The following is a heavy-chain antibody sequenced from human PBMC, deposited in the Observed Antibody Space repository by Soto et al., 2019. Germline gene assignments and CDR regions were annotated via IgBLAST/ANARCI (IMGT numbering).Heavy chain of an antibody. J-gene: IGHJ6*04. D-gene: IGHD5-12*01. Sequence: PGGSLRLSCAASGFTFSSYGMHWVRQAPGKGLEWVAVIWYDGSNKYYADSVKGRFTISRDNSKNTAYMELSSLRSEDTAVYYCATGDIVAKAPPDVWGKGTTVTVSS. CDR2: IWYDGSNK. CDR3: ATGDIVAKAPPDV. CDR1: GFTFSSYG. V-gene: IGHV3-30*02.